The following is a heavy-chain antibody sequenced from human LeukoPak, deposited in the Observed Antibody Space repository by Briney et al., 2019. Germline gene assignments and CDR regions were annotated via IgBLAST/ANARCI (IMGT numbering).Heavy chain of an antibody. V-gene: IGHV3-7*01. CDR3: ARLREIPVFGVVTKSTSYFDY. Sequence: QTGGSLRLSCAASGFTFSSYWMSWVRQAPGKGLELVANIKQDRSEKYYVDSVKGRFTISRDNAENSLYLQMNSLRAEDTAVYYCARLREIPVFGVVTKSTSYFDYWGQGTLVTVSS. D-gene: IGHD3-3*01. CDR1: GFTFSSYW. J-gene: IGHJ4*02. CDR2: IKQDRSEK.